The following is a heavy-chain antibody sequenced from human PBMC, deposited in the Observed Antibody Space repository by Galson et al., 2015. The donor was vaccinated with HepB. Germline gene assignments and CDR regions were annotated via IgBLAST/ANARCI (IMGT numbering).Heavy chain of an antibody. D-gene: IGHD3-10*01. J-gene: IGHJ6*03. CDR3: ARGPRDTMVQGVGSYYYYYMDV. CDR1: GGTFSSYA. CDR2: IIPIFGTA. V-gene: IGHV1-69*13. Sequence: SVKVSCKASGGTFSSYAISWVRQAPGQGLEWMGGIIPIFGTANYAQKFQGRVTITADESTSTAYMELSSLRSEDTAVYYCARGPRDTMVQGVGSYYYYYMDVWGKGTTVTVSS.